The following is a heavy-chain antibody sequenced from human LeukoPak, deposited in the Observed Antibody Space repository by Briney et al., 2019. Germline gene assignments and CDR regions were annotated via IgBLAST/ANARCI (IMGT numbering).Heavy chain of an antibody. CDR1: GFTFDDYA. CDR3: AKGRYYYDSSGYDNDAFDI. D-gene: IGHD3-22*01. Sequence: PGGSLRLSCAASGFTFDDYAMPWVRQAPGKGLEWVSGISWNSGSIGYADSVKGRFTISRDNAKNSLYLQMNSLRAEDMALYYCAKGRYYYDSSGYDNDAFDIWGQGTMVTVSS. CDR2: ISWNSGSI. V-gene: IGHV3-9*03. J-gene: IGHJ3*02.